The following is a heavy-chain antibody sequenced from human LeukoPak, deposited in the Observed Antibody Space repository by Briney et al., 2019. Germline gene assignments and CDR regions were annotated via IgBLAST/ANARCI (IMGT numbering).Heavy chain of an antibody. V-gene: IGHV3-74*01. J-gene: IGHJ4*02. CDR2: MNGDGSTI. D-gene: IGHD3-3*01. CDR3: ARAGYDRFDY. CDR1: VFTFTVSW. Sequence: GGSLRLSCAASVFTFTVSWMHWVRQVPGKGLLWVARMNGDGSTINYADSVKGRFTISRDDANNMLYLQMNSLKVEDMAVYYCARAGYDRFDYWGQGVLVTVSS.